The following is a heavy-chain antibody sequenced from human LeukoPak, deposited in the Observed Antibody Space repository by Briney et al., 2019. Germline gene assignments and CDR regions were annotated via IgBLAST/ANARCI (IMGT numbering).Heavy chain of an antibody. CDR1: GGSISSGGYS. CDR2: IYHSGST. D-gene: IGHD3-10*01. CDR3: AGLITMVRGVIKDY. Sequence: SETLSLTCAVSGGSISSGGYSWSWIRQPPGKGLEWIGYIYHSGSTYYNPSPKSRVTISVDRSKNQFSLKLSSVTAADTAVYYCAGLITMVRGVIKDYWGQGTLVTVSS. V-gene: IGHV4-30-2*01. J-gene: IGHJ4*02.